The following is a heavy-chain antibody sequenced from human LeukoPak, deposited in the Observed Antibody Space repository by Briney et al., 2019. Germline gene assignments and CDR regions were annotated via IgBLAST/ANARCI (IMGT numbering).Heavy chain of an antibody. D-gene: IGHD2-2*01. CDR1: GYTFTDYY. CDR2: INPNSGDT. CDR3: ARGSPAAIVVVPPNWFDP. V-gene: IGHV1-2*02. Sequence: VASVKVSCKASGYTFTDYYMHWVRQAPGQGFEWMGWINPNSGDTNYAQKFQGRVTMTRDTSISTAYMELSRLRSDDTAVYYCARGSPAAIVVVPPNWFDPWGQGTLVTVSS. J-gene: IGHJ5*02.